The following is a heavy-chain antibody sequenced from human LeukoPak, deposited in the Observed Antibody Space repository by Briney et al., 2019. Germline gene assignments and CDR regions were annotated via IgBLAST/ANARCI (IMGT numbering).Heavy chain of an antibody. V-gene: IGHV6-1*01. Sequence: SQTLSLTCAISGDSVSSNSAAWNWIRQSPSRGLEWLGRTYYRSKWYNDYAVSVKSRITINPDTSKNQFSLKLSSVTAADTAVYYCARRQPAAARHWNLRFDPWGQGTLVTVSS. D-gene: IGHD6-6*01. CDR3: ARRQPAAARHWNLRFDP. J-gene: IGHJ5*02. CDR1: GDSVSSNSAA. CDR2: TYYRSKWYN.